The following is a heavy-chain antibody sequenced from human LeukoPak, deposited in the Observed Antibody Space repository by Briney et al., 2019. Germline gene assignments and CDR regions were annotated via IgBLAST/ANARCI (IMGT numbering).Heavy chain of an antibody. CDR3: ARGMSLYCSSTSCPNWFDP. Sequence: GGSLRLSCAASGFTFSSYAMHWVRQAPGKGLEWVAVISYDGSNKYYADSVKGRFTISRDNSKNTLYLQMNSLRAEDTAVYYCARGMSLYCSSTSCPNWFDPWGQGTLVTVSS. V-gene: IGHV3-30-3*01. J-gene: IGHJ5*02. CDR1: GFTFSSYA. D-gene: IGHD2-2*01. CDR2: ISYDGSNK.